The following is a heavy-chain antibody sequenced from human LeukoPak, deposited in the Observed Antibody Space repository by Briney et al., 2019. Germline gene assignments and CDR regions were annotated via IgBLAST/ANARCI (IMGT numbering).Heavy chain of an antibody. Sequence: ASVKVSCKASGGTFSSYAISWVRQAPGQGLEWMGRIIPILGIANYAQKFQGRVTITADKSTSTAYMELSSLRSEDTAVYYCARPTGGDPYYYYGMDVWGQGTTVTVSS. CDR1: GGTFSSYA. CDR3: ARPTGGDPYYYYGMDV. D-gene: IGHD2-21*02. V-gene: IGHV1-69*04. CDR2: IIPILGIA. J-gene: IGHJ6*02.